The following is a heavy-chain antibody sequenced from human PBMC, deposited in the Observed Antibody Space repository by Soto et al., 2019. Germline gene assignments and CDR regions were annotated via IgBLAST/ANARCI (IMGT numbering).Heavy chain of an antibody. D-gene: IGHD1-1*01. CDR3: ATGPEESTKYYFDY. Sequence: SETLSLTCAVSSGSISSSNWWSWVRQPPGKGLEWIGSIYYSGSTNYNPSLKSRVTISVDTSKNQFSLKLSSVTAADTAVYYCATGPEESTKYYFDYWGQGTLVTVSS. J-gene: IGHJ4*02. CDR2: IYYSGST. CDR1: SGSISSSNW. V-gene: IGHV4-4*02.